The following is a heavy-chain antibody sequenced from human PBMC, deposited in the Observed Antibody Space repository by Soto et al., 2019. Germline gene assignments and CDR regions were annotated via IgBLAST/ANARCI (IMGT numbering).Heavy chain of an antibody. D-gene: IGHD6-13*01. Sequence: GGSLRLSCAASGFTFSSYGMHWVRQAPGKGLEWVAVIWYDGSNKYYADSVKGRFTISRDNSKNTLYLQMNSLRAEDTAVYYCARDWAPELGGIAAAGHLPDYWGQGTLVTVSS. V-gene: IGHV3-33*01. CDR1: GFTFSSYG. CDR2: IWYDGSNK. J-gene: IGHJ4*02. CDR3: ARDWAPELGGIAAAGHLPDY.